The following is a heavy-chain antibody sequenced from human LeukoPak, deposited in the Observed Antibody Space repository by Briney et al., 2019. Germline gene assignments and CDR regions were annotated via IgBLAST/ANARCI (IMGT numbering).Heavy chain of an antibody. CDR2: ISSSSSYI. CDR1: GFTFSSYS. CDR3: ARDRLSRWLREGGIDY. Sequence: GGSLRLSCAASGFTFSSYSMNWVPQAPGKGLEWFSSISSSSSYIYYADSVKGRFTISRDNAKNSLYLQMNSLRAEDTAVYYCARDRLSRWLREGGIDYWGQGTLVTVSS. D-gene: IGHD5-12*01. V-gene: IGHV3-21*01. J-gene: IGHJ4*02.